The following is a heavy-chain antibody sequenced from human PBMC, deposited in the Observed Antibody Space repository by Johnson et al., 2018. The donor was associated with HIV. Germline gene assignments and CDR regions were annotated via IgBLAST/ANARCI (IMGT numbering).Heavy chain of an antibody. CDR3: ARTPALPGAFDI. J-gene: IGHJ3*02. CDR1: GFTFSSYG. CDR2: IRYDGSNK. V-gene: IGHV3-33*08. Sequence: QMQLVESGGGLVQPGGSLRLSCAASGFTFSSYGMHWVRQAPGKGLEWVAFIRYDGSNKYYADSVKDRFTISRDNAKNSLYLQMNSLRAEDTAVYYCARTPALPGAFDIWGQGTMVTVSS.